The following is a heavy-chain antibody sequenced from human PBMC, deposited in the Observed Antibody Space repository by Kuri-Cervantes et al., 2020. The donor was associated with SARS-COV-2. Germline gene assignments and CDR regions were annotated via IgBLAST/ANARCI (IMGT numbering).Heavy chain of an antibody. J-gene: IGHJ4*02. Sequence: GGSLRLSCAASGFTVSSNYMSWVRQAPGKGLEWVSVIYSGGSTYYADSVKGRFTISRDNSKNTLYLQMNSLRAEDTAVYYCARVVGYSSSWYYFDYWGQETLVTVSS. V-gene: IGHV3-53*01. D-gene: IGHD6-13*01. CDR3: ARVVGYSSSWYYFDY. CDR1: GFTVSSNY. CDR2: IYSGGST.